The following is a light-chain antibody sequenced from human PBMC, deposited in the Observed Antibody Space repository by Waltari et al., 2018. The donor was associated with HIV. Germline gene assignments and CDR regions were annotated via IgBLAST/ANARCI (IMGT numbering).Light chain of an antibody. CDR2: GAS. V-gene: IGKV3-20*01. J-gene: IGKJ1*01. CDR3: QQYGDLPRT. CDR1: QMVRGGY. Sequence: EIVWTQFPGTLSLSPGDRGTLACRAAQMVRGGYLAWYQQKPGKAPRLRIYGASSRATVISNRFSGRGSGADFTLTNSRLEHEDFEVYYSQQYGDLPRTFGPRTKVEIK.